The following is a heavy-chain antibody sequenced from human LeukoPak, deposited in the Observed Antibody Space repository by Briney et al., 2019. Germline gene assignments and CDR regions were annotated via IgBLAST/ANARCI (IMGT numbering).Heavy chain of an antibody. CDR2: IYTSGST. CDR3: ARDLSEAAAFFDY. V-gene: IGHV4-61*02. CDR1: GGSISSGSYY. Sequence: SQTLSLTCTVSGGSISSGSYYWSWIRQPAGKGLEWIGRIYTSGSTNYNPSLKSRVTISVDTSKNQFSLKLSSVTAADTAVYYCARDLSEAAAFFDYWGQGTLVTVSS. D-gene: IGHD2-2*01. J-gene: IGHJ4*02.